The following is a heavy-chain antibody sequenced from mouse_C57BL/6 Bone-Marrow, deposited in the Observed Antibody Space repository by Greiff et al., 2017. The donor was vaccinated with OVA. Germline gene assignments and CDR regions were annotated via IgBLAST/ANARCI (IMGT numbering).Heavy chain of an antibody. J-gene: IGHJ4*01. CDR3: ASAGYYGNFYAMDY. V-gene: IGHV3-6*01. CDR1: GYSITSGYY. CDR2: ISYDGSN. Sequence: EVQRVESGPGLVKPSQSLSLTCSVTGYSITSGYYWNWIRQFPGNKLEWMGYISYDGSNNYNPSLKNRISITRDTSKNQFFLKLNSVTTEDTATYYCASAGYYGNFYAMDYWGQGTSVTVSS. D-gene: IGHD2-1*01.